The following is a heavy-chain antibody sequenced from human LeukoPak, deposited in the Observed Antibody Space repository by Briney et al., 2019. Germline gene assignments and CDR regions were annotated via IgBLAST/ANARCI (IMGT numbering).Heavy chain of an antibody. CDR1: GFTFSSYV. D-gene: IGHD6-19*01. V-gene: IGHV3-13*04. Sequence: GGSLRLSCAASGFTFSSYVMHWVRQATGKGLEWVSAIGTAGDTYYPGSVKGRFTISRENAKNSLYLQMNSLRAGDTAVYYCARALAVAGTYYYGMDVWGQGTTVTVSS. CDR2: IGTAGDT. J-gene: IGHJ6*02. CDR3: ARALAVAGTYYYGMDV.